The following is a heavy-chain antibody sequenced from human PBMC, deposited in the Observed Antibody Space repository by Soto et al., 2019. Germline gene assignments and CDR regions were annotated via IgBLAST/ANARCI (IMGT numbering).Heavy chain of an antibody. D-gene: IGHD4-17*01. Sequence: PSETLSLTCAVSGGSISSGGYSWSWIRQPPGKGLEWIGYIYHSGSTYYNPSLKSRVTISVDRSKNQFSLKLSSVTAADTAVYYCASGGSRDGDYVAAGKFAYWGQGTLVTVSS. V-gene: IGHV4-30-2*01. CDR1: GGSISSGGYS. J-gene: IGHJ4*02. CDR2: IYHSGST. CDR3: ASGGSRDGDYVAAGKFAY.